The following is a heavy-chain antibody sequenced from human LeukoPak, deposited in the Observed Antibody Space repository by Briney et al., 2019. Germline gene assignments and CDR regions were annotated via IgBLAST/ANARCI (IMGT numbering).Heavy chain of an antibody. CDR1: GYTFTSYA. J-gene: IGHJ4*02. CDR2: INTNTGNP. D-gene: IGHD5-24*01. V-gene: IGHV7-4-1*02. Sequence: EASVKVSCKASGYTFTSYAMNRVRQAPGQGLEWMGWINTNTGNPTYAQGFTGRFVFSLDTSVSTAYLQISSLKAEDTAAYYCARGEMATIRVSDYWGQGTLVTVSS. CDR3: ARGEMATIRVSDY.